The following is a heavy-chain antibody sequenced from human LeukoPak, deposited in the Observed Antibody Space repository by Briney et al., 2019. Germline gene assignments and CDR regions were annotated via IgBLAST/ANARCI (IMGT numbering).Heavy chain of an antibody. D-gene: IGHD3-3*01. CDR1: GFTFSDYS. CDR2: ISSSSTI. CDR3: ARVGFAGRLDY. J-gene: IGHJ4*02. Sequence: TGGSLRLSCAASGFTFSDYSMNWVRQAPGKGLEWVSYISSSSTIYYADSVKGRFTISRDNAKNSLYLQMNSLRAEDTAVYYCARVGFAGRLDYWGQGSLVTVSS. V-gene: IGHV3-48*01.